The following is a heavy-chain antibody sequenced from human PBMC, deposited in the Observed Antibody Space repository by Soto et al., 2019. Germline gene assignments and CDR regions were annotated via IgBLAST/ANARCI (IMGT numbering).Heavy chain of an antibody. CDR3: ARRAETNGWNGFGADKYYFDF. V-gene: IGHV1-8*01. D-gene: IGHD1-1*01. CDR1: GYTFTIYD. J-gene: IGHJ4*02. CDR2: MNPNSGNT. Sequence: ASVKVSCKASGYTFTIYDINWVRQATVQGLEWMGWMNPNSGNTGYAQKFQGRVTMTSDTSISTAHMELSSLRSEDTAVYYCARRAETNGWNGFGADKYYFDFCGQGTLVTVSS.